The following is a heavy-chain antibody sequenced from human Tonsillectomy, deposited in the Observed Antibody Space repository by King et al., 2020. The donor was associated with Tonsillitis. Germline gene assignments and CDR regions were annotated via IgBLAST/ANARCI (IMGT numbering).Heavy chain of an antibody. J-gene: IGHJ6*03. CDR1: GFTFTSYG. Sequence: VQLVESGGGVVQPGRSLRLSCAASGFTFTSYGMHWVRQAPGKGLEWVATISYDGFNKYYADSVRGRFTISRDNSENTLYLQMNSLRAEDTAVYYCAKSGYEYYYYNYMDVWGKGTTVTVSS. CDR2: ISYDGFNK. V-gene: IGHV3-30*18. D-gene: IGHD5-12*01. CDR3: AKSGYEYYYYNYMDV.